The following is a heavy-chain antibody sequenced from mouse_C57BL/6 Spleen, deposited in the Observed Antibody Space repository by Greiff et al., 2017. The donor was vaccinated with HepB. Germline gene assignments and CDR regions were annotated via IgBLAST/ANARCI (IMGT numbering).Heavy chain of an antibody. Sequence: QVQLQQSGPGLVQPSQSLSITCTVSGFSLTSYGVHWVRQSPGKGLEWLGVIWRGGSTDYNAAFISRLSISKDNSKSQVFFKMNSLQADDTAIYYCARRDDYDRRGFDYWGQGTTLTVSS. CDR3: ARRDDYDRRGFDY. CDR1: GFSLTSYG. V-gene: IGHV2-2*01. CDR2: IWRGGST. D-gene: IGHD2-4*01. J-gene: IGHJ2*01.